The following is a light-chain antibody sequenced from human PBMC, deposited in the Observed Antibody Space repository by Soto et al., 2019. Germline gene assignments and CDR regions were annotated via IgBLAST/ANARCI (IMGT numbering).Light chain of an antibody. CDR2: EVS. CDR3: SSFASTSTLL. J-gene: IGLJ2*01. CDR1: SSDIGAYNY. V-gene: IGLV2-14*01. Sequence: QSVLTQPASVSGSPGQSITISCTGTSSDIGAYNYVSWYQHHPGEAPKLIIYEVSDRPSGVSNRFSGSKSGNTASLTISGLQAEDEADYYCSSFASTSTLLFGGGTKVTVL.